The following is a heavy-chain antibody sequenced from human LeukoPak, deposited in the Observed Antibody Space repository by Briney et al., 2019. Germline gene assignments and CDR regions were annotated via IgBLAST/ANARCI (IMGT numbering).Heavy chain of an antibody. CDR1: GFTFSSYS. Sequence: GGSLRLSCAASGFTFSSYSMNWVRQAPGKGLEWVSSISSSSSYIYYADSVKGRFTISRDNAKNTLHLQMNSLRAEDTAVYYCARDTYYYNSSRFYHYYYGMDVWGQGTTVTVSS. V-gene: IGHV3-21*01. CDR2: ISSSSSYI. CDR3: ARDTYYYNSSRFYHYYYGMDV. D-gene: IGHD3-22*01. J-gene: IGHJ6*02.